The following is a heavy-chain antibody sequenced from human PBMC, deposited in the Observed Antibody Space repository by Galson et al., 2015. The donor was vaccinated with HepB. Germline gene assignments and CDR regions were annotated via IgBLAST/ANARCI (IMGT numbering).Heavy chain of an antibody. D-gene: IGHD2-2*01. Sequence: SVKVSCKASGGTFSSYAISWVRQAPGQGLEWMGGIIPIFGTANYAQKFQGRVTITADESTSTAYMELSSLRSEDTAVYYCAGWDCSSTSCPGDYYYGMDVWGQGTTVTVSS. CDR3: AGWDCSSTSCPGDYYYGMDV. CDR1: GGTFSSYA. V-gene: IGHV1-69*13. CDR2: IIPIFGTA. J-gene: IGHJ6*02.